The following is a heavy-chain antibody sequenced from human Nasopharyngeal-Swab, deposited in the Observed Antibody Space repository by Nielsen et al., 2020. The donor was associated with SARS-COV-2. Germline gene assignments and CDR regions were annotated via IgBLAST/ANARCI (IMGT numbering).Heavy chain of an antibody. CDR3: ARESSAADY. CDR2: IKQDGSEK. CDR1: GFTFSSYW. Sequence: GESLKISCAASGFTFSSYWMSWVRQAPGKGLEWVANIKQDGSEKYYVDSVKGRFTISRDNSKNSIYLQMDRLRVEDTAVYYCARESSAADYWGQGTLITVSS. D-gene: IGHD6-13*01. J-gene: IGHJ1*01. V-gene: IGHV3-7*01.